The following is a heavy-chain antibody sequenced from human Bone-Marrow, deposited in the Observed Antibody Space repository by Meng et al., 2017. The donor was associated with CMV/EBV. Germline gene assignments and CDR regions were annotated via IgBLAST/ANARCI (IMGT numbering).Heavy chain of an antibody. V-gene: IGHV3-48*04. D-gene: IGHD2-2*01. J-gene: IGHJ4*02. CDR1: GFTFSSYA. Sequence: GESLKISCAASGFTFSSYAMNWVRQAPGKGLEWVSYISSSISTTYYADSVKGRFTISRDNAKNSLHLQMNSLRADDTAVYYCARLYCSSTSCQDYWGQGTLVTVSS. CDR2: ISSSISTT. CDR3: ARLYCSSTSCQDY.